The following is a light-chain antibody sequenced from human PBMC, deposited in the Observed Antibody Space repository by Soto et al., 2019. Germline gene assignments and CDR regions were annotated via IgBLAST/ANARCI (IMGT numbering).Light chain of an antibody. Sequence: IVITQSPATLSWSPGERATLSCRASQSVSSTLAWYQQKPGQAPRLLIYGASARATDIPARFSGSGSGTDFTLTISRLEPEDSAVYYCQQHGSSPTWTFGQGTKVDIK. CDR3: QQHGSSPTWT. V-gene: IGKV3-20*01. CDR1: QSVSST. J-gene: IGKJ1*01. CDR2: GAS.